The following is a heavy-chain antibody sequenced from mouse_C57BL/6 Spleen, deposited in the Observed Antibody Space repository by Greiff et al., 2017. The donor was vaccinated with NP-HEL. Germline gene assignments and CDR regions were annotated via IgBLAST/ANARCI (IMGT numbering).Heavy chain of an antibody. V-gene: IGHV1-52*01. CDR2: IDPSDSET. Sequence: VKLVESGAELVRPGSSVKLSCKASGYTFTSYWMHWVKQRPIQGLEWIGNIDPSDSETHYNQKFKDKATLTVDKSSSTAYMQLSSLTSEDSAVYYCARSGGAWFAYWGQGTLVTVSA. J-gene: IGHJ3*01. CDR1: GYTFTSYW. D-gene: IGHD3-2*02. CDR3: ARSGGAWFAY.